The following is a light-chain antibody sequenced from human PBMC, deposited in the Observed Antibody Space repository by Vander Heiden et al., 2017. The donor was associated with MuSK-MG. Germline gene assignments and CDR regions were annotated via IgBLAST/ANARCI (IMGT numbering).Light chain of an antibody. J-gene: IGKJ3*01. V-gene: IGKV1-33*01. CDR2: DAS. CDR3: QQDYNLPFT. Sequence: DIQMTQSPSSLSASVGDRVTITCQASQDISNYLNWYQQKPGKAPKLLIYDASNLETGVPSRFSGSGSGTDFTFTISSLQPEDIATYYCQQDYNLPFTFGPGTKVDTK. CDR1: QDISNY.